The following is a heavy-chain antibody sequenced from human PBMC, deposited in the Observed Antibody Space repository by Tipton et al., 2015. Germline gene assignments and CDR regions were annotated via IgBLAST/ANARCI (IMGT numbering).Heavy chain of an antibody. Sequence: TLSLTCAVSGGSITSSKWWSWVRQPPGKGLEWIGYIYYNGNTYYNPSLKSRVTVSVDRSENQFSLKVSSVTDADTAVYYCARDSGSYSYFDYWGQGTLVTVSS. D-gene: IGHD1-26*01. J-gene: IGHJ4*02. CDR2: IYYNGNT. CDR3: ARDSGSYSYFDY. V-gene: IGHV4-4*02. CDR1: GGSITSSKW.